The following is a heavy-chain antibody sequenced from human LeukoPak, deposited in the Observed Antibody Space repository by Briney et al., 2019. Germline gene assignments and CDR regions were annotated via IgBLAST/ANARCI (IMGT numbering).Heavy chain of an antibody. V-gene: IGHV3-23*01. Sequence: GGSLRLSCAASGFIFSNYAMSWVRQVPGRGLEWVSTISSRGDSTYVADSVKGRFTISRDNSKNTLYLQMNSLRVEDTAVYYCAKSHQWTTATIRLGHWGQGTLVTVSS. CDR1: GFIFSNYA. CDR2: ISSRGDST. CDR3: AKSHQWTTATIRLGH. D-gene: IGHD5-24*01. J-gene: IGHJ4*02.